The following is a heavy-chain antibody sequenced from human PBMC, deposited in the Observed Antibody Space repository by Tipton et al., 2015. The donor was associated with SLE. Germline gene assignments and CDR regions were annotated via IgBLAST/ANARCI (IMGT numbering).Heavy chain of an antibody. CDR2: IYYSGST. Sequence: TLSLTCTVSGGSISSGGYYWSWRRQHPGTGLEWIGYIYYSGSTYYNPSLKSRVTISVDTSKNQFSLKLSSVTAADTAVYYCATYQGDYGDQGWFDPWGQGTLVTVSS. CDR3: ATYQGDYGDQGWFDP. D-gene: IGHD4-17*01. CDR1: GGSISSGGYY. V-gene: IGHV4-31*03. J-gene: IGHJ5*02.